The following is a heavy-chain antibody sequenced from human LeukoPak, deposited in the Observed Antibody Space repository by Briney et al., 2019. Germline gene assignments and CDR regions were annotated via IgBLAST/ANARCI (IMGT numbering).Heavy chain of an antibody. CDR1: GGSFSGYY. V-gene: IGHV4-34*01. CDR3: ARGYSSSYYPWFDP. CDR2: INHSGST. J-gene: IGHJ5*02. Sequence: SETLSLTCAVYGGSFSGYYWSWIRQPPGKGLEWIGEINHSGSTNYNPSLKSRVAISVDTSKNQFSLKLSSVTAADTAVYYCARGYSSSYYPWFDPWGQGTLVTVSS. D-gene: IGHD6-13*01.